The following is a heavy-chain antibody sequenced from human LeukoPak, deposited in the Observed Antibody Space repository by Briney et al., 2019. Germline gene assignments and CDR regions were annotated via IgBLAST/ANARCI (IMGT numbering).Heavy chain of an antibody. Sequence: SWIRQPPGKGLEWIGYIYYSGSTYYNPSLKSRVTISVDTSKNQFSLKLSSVTATDTAVYYCARGDYGETYWGQGTLVTVSS. CDR2: IYYSGST. CDR3: ARGDYGETY. J-gene: IGHJ4*02. D-gene: IGHD4-17*01. V-gene: IGHV4-30-4*08.